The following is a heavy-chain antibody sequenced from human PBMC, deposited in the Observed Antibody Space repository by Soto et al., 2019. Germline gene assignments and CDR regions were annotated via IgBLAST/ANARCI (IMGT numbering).Heavy chain of an antibody. J-gene: IGHJ5*02. CDR1: GYTFASYD. D-gene: IGHD6-19*01. CDR3: ARAPVFWSSGWYQT. V-gene: IGHV1-8*01. Sequence: ASVKVSCKASGYTFASYDINWGRQATGQGLEWMGWMNPNSGNTGYAQKFQGRVTMTRNTSISTAYMELSSLRSEDTAVYYCARAPVFWSSGWYQTWGQGTLVTVSS. CDR2: MNPNSGNT.